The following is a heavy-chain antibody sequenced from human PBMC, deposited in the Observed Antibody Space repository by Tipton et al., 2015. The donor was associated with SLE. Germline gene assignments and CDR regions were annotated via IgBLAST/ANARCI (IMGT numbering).Heavy chain of an antibody. CDR3: AREMYSSGWAYNYYYGMDV. Sequence: SLRLSCAASGFTFSSYSMNWVRQAPGKGLEWVSSISSSSSYMYYADSVKGRFTISRDNAKNSLYLQMNSLRAEDTAVYYCAREMYSSGWAYNYYYGMDVWGQGTTVTVSS. CDR1: GFTFSSYS. V-gene: IGHV3-21*01. D-gene: IGHD6-19*01. J-gene: IGHJ6*02. CDR2: ISSSSSYM.